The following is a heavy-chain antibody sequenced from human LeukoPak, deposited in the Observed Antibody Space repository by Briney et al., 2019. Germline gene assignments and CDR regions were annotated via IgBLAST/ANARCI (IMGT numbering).Heavy chain of an antibody. CDR1: GYSFTDYW. J-gene: IGHJ4*02. V-gene: IGHV5-51*01. CDR3: ARPSSLYGGTSEDY. CDR2: IYPGDSDT. Sequence: GESLKISCKASGYSFTDYWIVWVRQMPGKGLEWMGAIYPGDSDTRYSPSLAGQVTISADRSVSTTYLQWSSLQASDTAMYYCARPSSLYGGTSEDYWGQGTLFTASS. D-gene: IGHD4-23*01.